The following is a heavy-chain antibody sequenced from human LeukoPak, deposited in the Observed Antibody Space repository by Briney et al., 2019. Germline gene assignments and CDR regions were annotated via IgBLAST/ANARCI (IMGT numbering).Heavy chain of an antibody. V-gene: IGHV5-51*01. CDR2: IYPGDSTT. D-gene: IGHD3-22*01. CDR3: ARHGGYYDSSGYLH. CDR1: GYIFTNFW. Sequence: GESLKISCKASGYIFTNFWIGWVRQMPGKGLEWMGIIYPGDSTTRYSPSFQGQVTIPADKSISTAYLQWSSLKASDTAMYYCARHGGYYDSSGYLHWGQGTLVTVSS. J-gene: IGHJ1*01.